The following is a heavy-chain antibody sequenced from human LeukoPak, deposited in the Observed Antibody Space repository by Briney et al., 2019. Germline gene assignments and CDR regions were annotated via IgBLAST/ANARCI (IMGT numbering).Heavy chain of an antibody. V-gene: IGHV1-8*01. D-gene: IGHD3-3*01. Sequence: GASVKVSCKASGYTFTSYDINWVRQATGQGLEWMGWMNPNNGNTGYAQKFQGRVTMTRNTSISTAYMELSSLRSEDTAVYYCARGRLGTIFGVVIMAYYYYYMDVWGKGTTVTVSS. CDR1: GYTFTSYD. CDR2: MNPNNGNT. J-gene: IGHJ6*03. CDR3: ARGRLGTIFGVVIMAYYYYYMDV.